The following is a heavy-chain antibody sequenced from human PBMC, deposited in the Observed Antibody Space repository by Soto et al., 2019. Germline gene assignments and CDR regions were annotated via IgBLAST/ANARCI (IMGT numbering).Heavy chain of an antibody. V-gene: IGHV3-53*01. CDR1: GFTVSSNY. CDR3: ARVMYYYDSSGYFFLDY. D-gene: IGHD3-22*01. Sequence: GSLRLSCAASGFTVSSNYMSWVRQAPGKGLEWVSVTYSGGSTYYADSVKGRFTISRDNSKNTLYLQMNSLRAEDTAVYYCARVMYYYDSSGYFFLDYWGQGTLVTVSS. J-gene: IGHJ4*02. CDR2: TYSGGST.